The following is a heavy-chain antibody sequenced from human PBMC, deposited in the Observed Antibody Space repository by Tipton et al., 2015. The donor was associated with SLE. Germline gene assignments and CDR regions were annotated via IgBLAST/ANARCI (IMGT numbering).Heavy chain of an antibody. V-gene: IGHV4-4*02. Sequence: TLSLTCAVSGGSISSSNWWSWVRQPPGKGLEWIGEIYHSGSTNYNPSLKSRVTISVDTSKNQFSLKLSSVTAADTAVYYCARGGERGYFDYWGQGTLVTVSS. D-gene: IGHD1-1*01. CDR2: IYHSGST. J-gene: IGHJ4*02. CDR3: ARGGERGYFDY. CDR1: GGSISSSNW.